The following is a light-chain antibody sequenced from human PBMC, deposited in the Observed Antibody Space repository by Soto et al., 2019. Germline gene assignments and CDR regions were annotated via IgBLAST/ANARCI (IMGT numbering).Light chain of an antibody. CDR2: GAS. CDR3: QQYGSSRT. Sequence: IVLARSPGTLSLSPGERATLSCRARQSVGGSYLAWYQQKPGQAPRLLIYGASTRATGIPDRFSGSGSGTNFTLTVSRLEPEDFAVYYCQQYGSSRTFGQGTKVDI. J-gene: IGKJ1*01. CDR1: QSVGGSY. V-gene: IGKV3-20*01.